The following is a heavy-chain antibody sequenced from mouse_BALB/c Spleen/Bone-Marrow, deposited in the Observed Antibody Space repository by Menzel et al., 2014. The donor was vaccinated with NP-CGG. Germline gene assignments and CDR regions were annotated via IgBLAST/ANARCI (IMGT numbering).Heavy chain of an antibody. CDR2: INPSTGYT. Sequence: QVQLKQSGAELAKPGASVKMSCKASGYNFISYWMHWVKQRPGQGLEWIGYINPSTGYTEYNQKFKDKATLTADKSSSKAYMQLSSLTSEDSAVNYCARNYDYDGGYYAMDYWGQGTSVTVSS. CDR1: GYNFISYW. D-gene: IGHD2-4*01. J-gene: IGHJ4*01. V-gene: IGHV1-7*01. CDR3: ARNYDYDGGYYAMDY.